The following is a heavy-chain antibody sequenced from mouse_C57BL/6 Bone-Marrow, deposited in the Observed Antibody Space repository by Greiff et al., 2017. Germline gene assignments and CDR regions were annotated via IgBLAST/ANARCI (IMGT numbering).Heavy chain of an antibody. V-gene: IGHV1-55*01. Sequence: VQLQQSGAELVKPGASVKMSCKASGYTFTSYWITWVKQRPGQGLEWIGDIYPGSGSTNYNEKFKSKATLTVDTSSSTAYMELSSLTSEASAVSYCARGTTMVTTKGYYYAMDYLGQGTSVTVSS. CDR2: IYPGSGST. D-gene: IGHD2-2*01. J-gene: IGHJ4*01. CDR1: GYTFTSYW. CDR3: ARGTTMVTTKGYYYAMDY.